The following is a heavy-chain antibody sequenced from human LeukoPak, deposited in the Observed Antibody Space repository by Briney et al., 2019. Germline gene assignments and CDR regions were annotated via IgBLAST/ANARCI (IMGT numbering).Heavy chain of an antibody. V-gene: IGHV3-11*04. CDR2: ISSSGSTI. D-gene: IGHD5-18*01. CDR3: ARGAVDTAMVFGFRFDL. J-gene: IGHJ5*02. Sequence: PSETLSLTCTVSGGSISTYYWSWIRQAPGKGLEWVSYISSSGSTIYYADSVKGRFTISRDNAKNSLYLQMNSLRAEDTAVYYCARGAVDTAMVFGFRFDLWGQGTLVTVSS. CDR1: GGSISTYY.